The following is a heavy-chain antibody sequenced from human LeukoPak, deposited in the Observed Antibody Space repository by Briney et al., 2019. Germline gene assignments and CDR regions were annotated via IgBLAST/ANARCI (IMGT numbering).Heavy chain of an antibody. CDR2: ISYDGSNK. D-gene: IGHD1-1*01. CDR1: GFTFSSYG. Sequence: QPGRSLRLSCAASGFTFSSYGMHWVRQAPGKGLEWVAVISYDGSNKYYADSVKGRFTISRDNSKNTLYLQMNSLRAEDTAVYYCVKDSYNPGGMDVWGQGTTVTVSS. J-gene: IGHJ6*02. CDR3: VKDSYNPGGMDV. V-gene: IGHV3-30*18.